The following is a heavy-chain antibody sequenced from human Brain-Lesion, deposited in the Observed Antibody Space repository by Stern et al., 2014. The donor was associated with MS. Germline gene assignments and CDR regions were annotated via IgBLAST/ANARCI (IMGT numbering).Heavy chain of an antibody. CDR3: AIDCCSGNCHNPYYYYGMDV. Sequence: EVQLVESGGGLVQPGGSLRLSCAPSGFSFSAYWMTWVRQAPGKGLQWVASIKQDGSETYYVDSVKGRFTISRDNAKNSLSLQMNTLSAEDTAVYYCAIDCCSGNCHNPYYYYGMDVWGQGTTVTVSS. D-gene: IGHD2-21*02. CDR1: GFSFSAYW. J-gene: IGHJ6*02. V-gene: IGHV3-7*01. CDR2: IKQDGSET.